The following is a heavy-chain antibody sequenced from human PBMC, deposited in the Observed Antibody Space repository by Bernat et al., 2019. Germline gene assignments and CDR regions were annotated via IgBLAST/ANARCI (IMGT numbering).Heavy chain of an antibody. D-gene: IGHD3-16*02. CDR3: ARDCSLPLVWGSYRPDYYYYYGMDV. Sequence: QVQLVESGGGVVQPGRSLRLSCAASGFTFSSYAMHWVRQAPGKGLEWVAVISYDGSNKYYADSVKGRFTITGDNSKNTLYLQMNSLRAEDTAVYYCARDCSLPLVWGSYRPDYYYYYGMDVWGQGTTVTVSS. CDR1: GFTFSSYA. J-gene: IGHJ6*02. CDR2: ISYDGSNK. V-gene: IGHV3-30-3*01.